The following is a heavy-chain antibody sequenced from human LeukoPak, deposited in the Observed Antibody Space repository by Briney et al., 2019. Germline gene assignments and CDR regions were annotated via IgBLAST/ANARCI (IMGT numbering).Heavy chain of an antibody. CDR1: GFTFSSYA. V-gene: IGHV3-23*01. J-gene: IGHJ4*02. Sequence: PGGSLRLSCTASGFTFSSYAMSWVRQPLGKGLEWVSVISGSGGSTDYADSVKGRFTISRDSSNNTLYLQMNSLRAEDTAVYYCAKVSTVSSLSSGYYPIDSWGQGTLVTVSS. D-gene: IGHD3-22*01. CDR3: AKVSTVSSLSSGYYPIDS. CDR2: ISGSGGST.